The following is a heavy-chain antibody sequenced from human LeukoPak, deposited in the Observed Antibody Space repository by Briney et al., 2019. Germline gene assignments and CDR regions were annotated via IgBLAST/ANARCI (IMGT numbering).Heavy chain of an antibody. V-gene: IGHV5-51*01. CDR2: IYPGDSDT. Sequence: GESLKIYCKGSGYSFTSYWIGWVRQMPGKGLEWMGIIYPGDSDTRYSPSFQGQVTISADKSISTAYLQWSSLKASDTAMYYCARRWDFRSSAYYFDYWGQGTLVTVSS. J-gene: IGHJ4*02. D-gene: IGHD6-19*01. CDR1: GYSFTSYW. CDR3: ARRWDFRSSAYYFDY.